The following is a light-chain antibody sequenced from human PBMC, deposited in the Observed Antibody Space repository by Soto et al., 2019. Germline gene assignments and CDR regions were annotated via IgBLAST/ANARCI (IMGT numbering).Light chain of an antibody. J-gene: IGLJ1*01. CDR1: SGDVGGYNY. CDR3: TSYTSSSSLYV. Sequence: QSALTQPASVSGSPGQSITISCTGPSGDVGGYNYVSWYQQHPGKAPKLLIYEVSSRPSGVSNRFSGSKSGNTASLTISGLQAEDEADYFCTSYTSSSSLYVFGTGTKVTVL. V-gene: IGLV2-14*01. CDR2: EVS.